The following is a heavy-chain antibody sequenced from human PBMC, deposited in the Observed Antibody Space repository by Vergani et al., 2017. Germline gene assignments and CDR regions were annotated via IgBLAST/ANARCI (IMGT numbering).Heavy chain of an antibody. CDR3: ARQSSSSLSLKGMDV. CDR2: INAGSGNT. Sequence: QVQLVQSGAEVKKPGASVKVSCKASGYTFTTYAMHWVRQAPGQRLEWMGWINAGSGNTKYSQKFQGRVTITRDTSASIAYMELSSLRSEDTAVYYCARQSSSSLSLKGMDVWGQGTTVTVSS. V-gene: IGHV1-3*01. D-gene: IGHD6-13*01. CDR1: GYTFTTYA. J-gene: IGHJ6*02.